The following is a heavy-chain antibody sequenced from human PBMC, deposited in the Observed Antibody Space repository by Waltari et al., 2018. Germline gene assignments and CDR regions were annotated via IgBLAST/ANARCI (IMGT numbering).Heavy chain of an antibody. CDR3: VRERLHSYGWGPFEI. Sequence: EVQLVQSGGEVKKPGESLKISCEGSPYDFPSYWIGWVRQRPGKGLEWMGIMYPGDSTVRYSPSFQGQVTISADKSIYTTYLQWSSLRASDTAIYYCVRERLHSYGWGPFEIWGQGTMVTVSS. J-gene: IGHJ3*02. CDR1: PYDFPSYW. V-gene: IGHV5-51*01. CDR2: MYPGDSTV. D-gene: IGHD5-18*01.